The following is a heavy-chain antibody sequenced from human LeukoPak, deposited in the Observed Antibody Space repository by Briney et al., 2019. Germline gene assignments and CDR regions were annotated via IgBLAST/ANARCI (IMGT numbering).Heavy chain of an antibody. CDR1: GFTFSSYA. J-gene: IGHJ4*02. D-gene: IGHD1-26*01. CDR2: ISGSGDTT. Sequence: GGSLRLSCAASGFTFSSYAMNWVRQAPGKGLEWVSFISGSGDTTYYAGSVKGRSTISRDSSKNTLYLQMNSLRAEDTAVYYCAKSRGESRGASNYWGQGTLVTVSS. V-gene: IGHV3-23*01. CDR3: AKSRGESRGASNY.